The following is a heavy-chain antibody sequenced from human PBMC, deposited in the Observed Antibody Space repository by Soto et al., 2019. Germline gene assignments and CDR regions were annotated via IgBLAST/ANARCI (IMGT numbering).Heavy chain of an antibody. D-gene: IGHD6-6*01. Sequence: SVKVSCKASGGTFSSYSISWVRQAPGQGLEWMGGIIPIFGTANYAQKFQGRVTITADESTSTAYMDLSSLRSEDTAVYYCAIEYSSSPPYYPIGYWGQGTLVTVSS. CDR2: IIPIFGTA. CDR1: GGTFSSYS. J-gene: IGHJ4*02. V-gene: IGHV1-69*13. CDR3: AIEYSSSPPYYPIGY.